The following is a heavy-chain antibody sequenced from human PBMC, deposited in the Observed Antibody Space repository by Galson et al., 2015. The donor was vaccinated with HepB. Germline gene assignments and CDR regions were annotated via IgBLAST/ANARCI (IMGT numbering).Heavy chain of an antibody. CDR3: ASAHSSYYGMDV. D-gene: IGHD6-6*01. Sequence: SLRLSCAASGFTFSDYYMSWIRQAPGKGLEWVSYISSSGSTIYYADSVKGRFTISRDNAKNSLYLQMNSLRAEDTAVYYCASAHSSYYGMDVWGKGTTVTVSS. CDR2: ISSSGSTI. CDR1: GFTFSDYY. V-gene: IGHV3-11*01. J-gene: IGHJ6*04.